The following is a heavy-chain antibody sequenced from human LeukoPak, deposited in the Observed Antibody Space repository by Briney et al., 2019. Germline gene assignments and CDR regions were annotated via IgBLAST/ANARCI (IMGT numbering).Heavy chain of an antibody. D-gene: IGHD2-15*01. V-gene: IGHV3-23*01. Sequence: PTGGSLRLSCAASGLIFTSYAMSWVRQAPGKGLEWVSVISASGGSSYYANSVKGRFTISRDNAKNSLYLQLNSLRAEDTAVYYCTRHPAEGDYWGQGTLVTVSS. J-gene: IGHJ4*02. CDR1: GLIFTSYA. CDR2: ISASGGSS. CDR3: TRHPAEGDY.